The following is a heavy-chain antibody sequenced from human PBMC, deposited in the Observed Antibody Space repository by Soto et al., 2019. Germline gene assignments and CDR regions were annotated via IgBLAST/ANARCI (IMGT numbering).Heavy chain of an antibody. CDR3: ARDRHYFDSSGYNSPRRGDFDL. J-gene: IGHJ2*01. CDR1: GDSIGNGGYY. V-gene: IGHV4-31*03. CDR2: IYYSGST. Sequence: QVQLQESGPGLVKPSQTLSLTCTVSGDSIGNGGYYWTWIRQHPGKGLEWIGYIYYSGSTYYNPSLKSRLTISLDTSENQFSLNLYSVTAADTAVYYCARDRHYFDSSGYNSPRRGDFDLWGRGTLVTVSS. D-gene: IGHD3-22*01.